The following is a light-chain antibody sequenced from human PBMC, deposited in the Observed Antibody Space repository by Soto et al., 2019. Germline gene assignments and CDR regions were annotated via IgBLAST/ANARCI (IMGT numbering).Light chain of an antibody. Sequence: QNNQFPFSLAASVGNRGTITCRASQGISNYLAWYQQKPGKVPKLLIYAASTLQSGVPSRFSGSGSGTDFTLTISSLQPEDVATYYCQKYNSAPLTFGGGTKVDI. V-gene: IGKV1-27*01. CDR1: QGISNY. CDR3: QKYNSAPLT. CDR2: AAS. J-gene: IGKJ4*01.